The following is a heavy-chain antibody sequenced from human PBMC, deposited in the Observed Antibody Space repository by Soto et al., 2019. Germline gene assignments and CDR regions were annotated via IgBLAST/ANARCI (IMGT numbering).Heavy chain of an antibody. Sequence: PGESLKISCKASGYSFTTYWISWVRQMPGKGLEWMGRIDPSDSYTNYSPSFQGHVTISADKSISTAYLQWSSLKASDTAMYYCARGWSGYSYLYYYYYGMDVWGQGTTVTVSS. J-gene: IGHJ6*02. D-gene: IGHD3-3*01. V-gene: IGHV5-10-1*01. CDR1: GYSFTTYW. CDR2: IDPSDSYT. CDR3: ARGWSGYSYLYYYYYGMDV.